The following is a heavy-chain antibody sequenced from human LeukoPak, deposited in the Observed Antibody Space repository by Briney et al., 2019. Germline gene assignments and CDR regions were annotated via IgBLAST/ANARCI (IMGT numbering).Heavy chain of an antibody. CDR1: GYTFTGYY. V-gene: IGHV1-2*02. Sequence: APVKVSCKGSGYTFTGYYMHWVRQAPGQGREWMGWINTNSGGTNYAQKFQGRVTMTRDTSISTAYMELSRLRSDDTAVYYCASRYSYGYDFDYWGQGTLVTVSS. CDR2: INTNSGGT. D-gene: IGHD5-18*01. J-gene: IGHJ4*02. CDR3: ASRYSYGYDFDY.